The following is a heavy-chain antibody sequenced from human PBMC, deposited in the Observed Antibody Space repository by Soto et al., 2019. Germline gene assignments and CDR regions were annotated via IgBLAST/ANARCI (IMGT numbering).Heavy chain of an antibody. CDR2: ISSSGGST. D-gene: IGHD5-18*01. V-gene: IGHV3-23*01. J-gene: IGHJ6*02. CDR3: ARNDVDTAMVTFLYDYYYGMDV. CDR1: GVTFSSDA. Sequence: PGGSLKLSCSASGVTFSSDAMSCVRQDPGKGLEWVSAISSSGGSTYYADSVKGRFTISRDNSKNTPYLQMNSLRAEDTAVYSCARNDVDTAMVTFLYDYYYGMDVWGQGTTVTVSS.